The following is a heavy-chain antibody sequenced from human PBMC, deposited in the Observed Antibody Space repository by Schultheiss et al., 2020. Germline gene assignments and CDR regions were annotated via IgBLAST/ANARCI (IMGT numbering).Heavy chain of an antibody. CDR2: IYTSGST. V-gene: IGHV4-4*07. CDR3: ASMGTGSNTLNWFDP. D-gene: IGHD3/OR15-3a*01. Sequence: SQTLSLTCTVSGGSINDYYWSWIRQPAGKGLEWIGRIYTSGSTNYNPSLKSRVTMSVDTSKNQFSLKLSSVTAADTAVYYCASMGTGSNTLNWFDPWGQGTLVTVSS. J-gene: IGHJ5*02. CDR1: GGSINDYY.